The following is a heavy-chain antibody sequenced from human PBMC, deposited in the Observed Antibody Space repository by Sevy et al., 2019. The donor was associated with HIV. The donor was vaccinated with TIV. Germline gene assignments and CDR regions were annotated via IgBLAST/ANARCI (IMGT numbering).Heavy chain of an antibody. Sequence: GSLRLSCAASGFTFSIYGMHWVRQAPGKGLEWVALIWYDGNYKYYADSVKGRFTISRDNSRSTLYLEMNSLRAEDTAVYYCAAGAPVSRAMLGNFGHWGQGALVSVSS. CDR2: IWYDGNYK. D-gene: IGHD3-16*01. CDR1: GFTFSIYG. J-gene: IGHJ4*02. V-gene: IGHV3-33*01. CDR3: AAGAPVSRAMLGNFGH.